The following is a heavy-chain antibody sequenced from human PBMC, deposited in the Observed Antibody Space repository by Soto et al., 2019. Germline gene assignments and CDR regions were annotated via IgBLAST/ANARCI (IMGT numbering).Heavy chain of an antibody. CDR1: SGSFSGYY. D-gene: IGHD3-10*01. CDR2: INHSGST. CDR3: ARGHQVVRGVITERSYNWFDT. J-gene: IGHJ5*02. V-gene: IGHV4-34*01. Sequence: SQALSLTCSLDSGSFSGYYSSLLLHPPFKWLECFGEINHSGSTNYNPSLKSRVTISVDTSKNQFSLKLSSVTAADTAVYYCARGHQVVRGVITERSYNWFDTWGQGTLVTVSS.